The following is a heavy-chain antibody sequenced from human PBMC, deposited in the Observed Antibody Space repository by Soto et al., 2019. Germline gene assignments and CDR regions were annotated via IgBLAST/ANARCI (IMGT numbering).Heavy chain of an antibody. Sequence: SESLKVSCKASGCIFIDYWIGWVRLRPGKALEWMGIVYPRDSDARYSPSFQGHVPISADRSTGTAFLQWLSLKASDTDLYYCARDYDCSGGSCLWAYWGQGTIVTVSS. CDR2: VYPRDSDA. J-gene: IGHJ4*02. D-gene: IGHD2-15*01. CDR3: ARDYDCSGGSCLWAY. V-gene: IGHV5-51*01. CDR1: GCIFIDYW.